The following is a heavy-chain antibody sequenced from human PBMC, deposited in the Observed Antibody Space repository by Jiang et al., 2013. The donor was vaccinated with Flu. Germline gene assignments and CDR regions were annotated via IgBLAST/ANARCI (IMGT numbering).Heavy chain of an antibody. D-gene: IGHD6-19*01. V-gene: IGHV3-33*01. CDR3: ARDGGLSLAVANYGMDV. J-gene: IGHJ6*02. CDR2: IWYDGSNK. Sequence: VIWYDGSNKYYADSVKGRFTISRDNSKNTLYLQMNSLRAEDTAVYYCARDGGLSLAVANYGMDVWGQGTTVTVSS.